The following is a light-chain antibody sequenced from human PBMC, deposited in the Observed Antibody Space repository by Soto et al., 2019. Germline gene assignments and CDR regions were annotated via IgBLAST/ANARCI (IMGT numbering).Light chain of an antibody. CDR1: QTISTW. J-gene: IGKJ1*01. Sequence: GDIVPIPCLASQTISTWMAWYQQKPGKAPKLLVYDASTLQSGVASRFSGSGSGTEFTLIISGLQPDDSATYYCQQYTNTNNPWMFGQGTKVDIK. CDR3: QQYTNTNNPWM. V-gene: IGKV1-5*01. CDR2: DAS.